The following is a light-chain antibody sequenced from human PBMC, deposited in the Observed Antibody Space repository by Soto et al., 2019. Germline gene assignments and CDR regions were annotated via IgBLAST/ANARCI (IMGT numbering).Light chain of an antibody. Sequence: ALTQPASVSGSPGQSITISCTGTSSDVGGYNYVSWYQQHPGKAPKLMIYDVSNRPSGVSNRFSGSKSGNTASLTISGLQAEDYADYYCSSYTSISTHVFGTGTKVTVL. CDR3: SSYTSISTHV. CDR1: SSDVGGYNY. J-gene: IGLJ1*01. CDR2: DVS. V-gene: IGLV2-14*01.